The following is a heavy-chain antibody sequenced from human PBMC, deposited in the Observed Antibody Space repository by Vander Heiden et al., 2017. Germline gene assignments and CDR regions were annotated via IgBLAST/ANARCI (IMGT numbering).Heavy chain of an antibody. J-gene: IGHJ6*02. CDR1: GYTFTSYD. V-gene: IGHV1-8*01. D-gene: IGHD4-17*01. CDR3: ARDIRIGGDYTSGYGMDV. CDR2: MKPNSGNT. Sequence: QVQLVQSGAEVKKPGASVKVSCKASGYTFTSYDISWVRQATGQGLEWMGWMKPNSGNTGYAQKFQGRVTMTRNTSISTAYMELSSLRSEDTAVYYWARDIRIGGDYTSGYGMDVWGQGTTVTVSS.